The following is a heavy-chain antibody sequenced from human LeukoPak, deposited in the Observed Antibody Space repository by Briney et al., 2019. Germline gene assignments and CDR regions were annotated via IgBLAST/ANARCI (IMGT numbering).Heavy chain of an antibody. CDR3: ARDRSHDDAFDL. V-gene: IGHV3-69-1*01. Sequence: GGSLRLSCEASGFSFSYYNFNWVRQAPGKGLEWVSSISSGIDTYYADSLKGRFTFSRDNAKNSLYLHMSSLRVEDAAVYYCARDRSHDDAFDLWGQGTMVTVSS. D-gene: IGHD3-16*01. CDR1: GFSFSYYN. CDR2: ISSGIDT. J-gene: IGHJ3*01.